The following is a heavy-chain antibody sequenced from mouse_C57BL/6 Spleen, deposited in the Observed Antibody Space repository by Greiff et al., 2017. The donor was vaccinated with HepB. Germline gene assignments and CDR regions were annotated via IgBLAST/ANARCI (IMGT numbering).Heavy chain of an antibody. CDR3: ARITTVVAPPGFDV. V-gene: IGHV1-69*01. CDR1: GYTFTSYW. J-gene: IGHJ1*03. Sequence: QVQLQQPGAELVMPGASVKLSCKASGYTFTSYWMHWVKQRPGQGLEWIGEIDPSDSYTNYNQKFKGKSTLTVDKSSSTAYMQLSSLTSEDSAVYYCARITTVVAPPGFDVWGTGTTVTVSS. CDR2: IDPSDSYT. D-gene: IGHD1-1*01.